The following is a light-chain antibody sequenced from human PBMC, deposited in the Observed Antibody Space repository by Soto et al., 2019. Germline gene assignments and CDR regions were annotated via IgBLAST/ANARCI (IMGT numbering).Light chain of an antibody. V-gene: IGLV2-11*01. CDR2: DVS. J-gene: IGLJ3*02. Sequence: QSVLTQPRSVSGSPGQSVTISCTGTSSDVGGYDFVSWYQQYPGKAPKLIIYDVSHRPSGVPDRFSGSKSGNTASLTISGLQAEEEAEYHCCSYAGSNTVGVFGGGTKVTVL. CDR1: SSDVGGYDF. CDR3: CSYAGSNTVGV.